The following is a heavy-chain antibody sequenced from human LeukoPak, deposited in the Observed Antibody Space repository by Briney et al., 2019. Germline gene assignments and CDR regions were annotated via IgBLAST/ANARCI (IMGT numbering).Heavy chain of an antibody. CDR3: ARTVVTPYFDY. J-gene: IGHJ4*02. CDR2: IFFGRNT. CDR1: GGSISEHY. Sequence: SETLFLTCTVAGGSISEHYWSWIRQPPGKGLEWIGYIFFGRNTDYNPSLKSRVTMSVDTSKNQFSLRLNSVTTADTAVYYCARTVVTPYFDYWGGGTLVTVSS. V-gene: IGHV4-59*11. D-gene: IGHD4-23*01.